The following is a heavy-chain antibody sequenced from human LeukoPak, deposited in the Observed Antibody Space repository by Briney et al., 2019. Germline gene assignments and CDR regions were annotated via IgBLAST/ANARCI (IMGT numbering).Heavy chain of an antibody. CDR2: INPNSGGT. D-gene: IGHD3-10*01. CDR3: AKTKRYGSGTSPRPSRMDV. J-gene: IGHJ6*01. CDR1: GYTFTGYY. Sequence: ASVKVSCKASGYTFTGYYMHWVRQAPGQGLEWMGWINPNSGGTNYAQKFQGRVTMTRDTSISTAYMELSRLRSDDTAVYYCAKTKRYGSGTSPRPSRMDVWGEGTRVSVSS. V-gene: IGHV1-2*02.